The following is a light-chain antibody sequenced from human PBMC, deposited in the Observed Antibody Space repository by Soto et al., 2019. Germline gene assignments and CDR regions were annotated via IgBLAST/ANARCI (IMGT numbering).Light chain of an antibody. CDR3: QQYKNWPVT. J-gene: IGKJ1*01. CDR1: QSVSSN. Sequence: EIVMTQSPATLSVSPGERATLSCRASQSVSSNLAWYQQKPGQAPRLLIYGASTRATGIPARFSGSGSGTEFTLNISSLQSEDFAVYNCQQYKNWPVTFGQGTKVEIK. CDR2: GAS. V-gene: IGKV3-15*01.